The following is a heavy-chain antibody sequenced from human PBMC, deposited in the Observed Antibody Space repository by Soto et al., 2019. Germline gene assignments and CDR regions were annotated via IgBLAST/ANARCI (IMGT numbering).Heavy chain of an antibody. CDR2: ISSSSSYI. Sequence: GGSLRLSCAASGFTFSSYSMNWVRQAPGKGLEWVSSISSSSSYIYYADSVKGRFTISRDNAKNSLYLQMNSLRAEDTAVYYCARGPVVVAATLNAFDIWGQGTMVTVSS. D-gene: IGHD2-15*01. V-gene: IGHV3-21*01. CDR3: ARGPVVVAATLNAFDI. CDR1: GFTFSSYS. J-gene: IGHJ3*02.